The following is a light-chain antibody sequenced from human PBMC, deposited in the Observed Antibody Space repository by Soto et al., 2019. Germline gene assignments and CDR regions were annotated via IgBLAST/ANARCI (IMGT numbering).Light chain of an antibody. J-gene: IGKJ1*01. CDR3: QQYYSYPWT. Sequence: IQLTQSPSSLSASVGDRVTITCRASQGISSYLAWYQQKPGKAPKLLIYAASTLQSGVPSRFSGSGSGTDFTLTISCLQSEDFATYYCQQYYSYPWTFGQGTKVDI. V-gene: IGKV1-9*01. CDR1: QGISSY. CDR2: AAS.